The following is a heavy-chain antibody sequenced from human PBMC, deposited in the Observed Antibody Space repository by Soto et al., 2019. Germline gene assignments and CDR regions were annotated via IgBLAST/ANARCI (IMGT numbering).Heavy chain of an antibody. CDR3: AKDVSGSYYGFFDY. CDR2: IKSKTDGGTT. D-gene: IGHD1-26*01. CDR1: VFTFSNAW. V-gene: IGHV3-15*01. J-gene: IGHJ4*02. Sequence: WGSLRIACASSVFTFSNAWMSWVRQAPGKGLEWVGRIKSKTDGGTTDYAAPVKGRFTISRDDSKNTLYLQMNSLRAEDTAVYYCAKDVSGSYYGFFDYWGQGTMVTVSS.